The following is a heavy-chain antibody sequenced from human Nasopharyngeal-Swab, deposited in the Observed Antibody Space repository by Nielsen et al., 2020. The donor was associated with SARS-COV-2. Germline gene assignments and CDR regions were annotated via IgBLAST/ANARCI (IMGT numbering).Heavy chain of an antibody. V-gene: IGHV3-48*01. Sequence: GESLKIPCAASGFTFSSYSMNWVRQAPGKGLEWVSYISSSSSVIYYADSVKGRFTISRDNAKNSLYLQMNSLRAEDTAVYYCATAGNYRFDNWGHGTLVTVSS. CDR2: ISSSSSVI. J-gene: IGHJ4*01. CDR3: ATAGNYRFDN. CDR1: GFTFSSYS. D-gene: IGHD3-16*02.